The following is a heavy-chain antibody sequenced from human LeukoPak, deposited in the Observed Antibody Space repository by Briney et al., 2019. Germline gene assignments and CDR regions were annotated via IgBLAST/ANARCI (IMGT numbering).Heavy chain of an antibody. D-gene: IGHD3-10*01. V-gene: IGHV1-2*04. CDR3: AREGGSGGYYNETVEYYFDY. CDR2: INPNSGGT. J-gene: IGHJ4*02. Sequence: ASVKVSCKVSGYTFTGYYMHWVRQAPGQGLEWMGWINPNSGGTNYAQKFQGWVTMTRDTSISTAYMELSRLRSDDTAVYYCAREGGSGGYYNETVEYYFDYWGQGTLVTVSS. CDR1: GYTFTGYY.